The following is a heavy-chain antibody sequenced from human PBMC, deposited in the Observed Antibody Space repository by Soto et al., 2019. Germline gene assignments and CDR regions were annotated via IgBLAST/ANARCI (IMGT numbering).Heavy chain of an antibody. CDR1: GFTFSSYA. Sequence: LGGSLRLSCAASGFTFSSYAMSWVRQAPGKGLEWVSAISGSGGSTYYADSVNGRFTISRDNSKNTLYLQMNSLRAEDTAVYYCAKDHYYDSSGPAASNAFDIWGQGTMVTVSS. J-gene: IGHJ3*02. D-gene: IGHD3-22*01. V-gene: IGHV3-23*01. CDR2: ISGSGGST. CDR3: AKDHYYDSSGPAASNAFDI.